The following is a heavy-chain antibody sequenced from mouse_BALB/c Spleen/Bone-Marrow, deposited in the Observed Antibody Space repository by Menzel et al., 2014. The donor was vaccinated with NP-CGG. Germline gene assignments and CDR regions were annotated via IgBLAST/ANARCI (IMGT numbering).Heavy chain of an antibody. D-gene: IGHD1-1*01. CDR3: TRDHYYYGSSYWYFDV. V-gene: IGHV1S81*02. CDR2: INPSNGGT. J-gene: IGHJ1*01. CDR1: GYTFTSYY. Sequence: QVQLKDSGAELVKPGASVKLSCKASGYTFTSYYMYWVKQRPGQGLEWIGGINPSNGGTNFNEKFKSKATLTVDKSSSTACMQLSSLTSEDSAVYYCTRDHYYYGSSYWYFDVWGAGTTVTVSS.